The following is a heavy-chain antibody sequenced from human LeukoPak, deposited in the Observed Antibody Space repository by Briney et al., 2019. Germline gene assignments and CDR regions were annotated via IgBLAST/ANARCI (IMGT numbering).Heavy chain of an antibody. CDR3: ARAIALAGLFDY. J-gene: IGHJ4*02. V-gene: IGHV1-46*01. CDR1: GYTFTSYY. CDR2: INPSGGST. Sequence: ASVKVSCKASGYTFTSYYMHWVRQAPGQGLEWMGIINPSGGSTSYAQKFQGRVTMTRDMSTSTVYMELSSLRSEDTAVYYCARAIALAGLFDYWGQGTLATVSS. D-gene: IGHD6-19*01.